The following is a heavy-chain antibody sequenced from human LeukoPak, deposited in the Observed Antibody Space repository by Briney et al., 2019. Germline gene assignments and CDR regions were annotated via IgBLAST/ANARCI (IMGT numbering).Heavy chain of an antibody. CDR1: GGTFSSYA. CDR2: IIPILGIA. J-gene: IGHJ4*02. Sequence: ASVKVSCKASGGTFSSYAISWVRQSPGQGLEWMGRIIPILGIANYAQKFQGRVTITADKSTSTAYMELSSLRSEDTAVYYCGRDWNLGTPGTFDYWGQGTLVTVSS. D-gene: IGHD3-10*01. CDR3: GRDWNLGTPGTFDY. V-gene: IGHV1-69*04.